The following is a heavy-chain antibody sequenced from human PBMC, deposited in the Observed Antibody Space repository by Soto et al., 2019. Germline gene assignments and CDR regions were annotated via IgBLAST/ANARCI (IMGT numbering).Heavy chain of an antibody. CDR3: AREPFPGIAVAGEIGYYYYGMDV. CDR2: INPSGGGT. Sequence: VAVKVSCKASGYTFTSYYMHWVRQAPGQGLEWMGIINPSGGGTSYAQKFQGRVTMTRDTSTSTVYMELSSLRSEDTAVYYCAREPFPGIAVAGEIGYYYYGMDVWGQGTTVTAP. J-gene: IGHJ6*02. D-gene: IGHD6-19*01. CDR1: GYTFTSYY. V-gene: IGHV1-46*01.